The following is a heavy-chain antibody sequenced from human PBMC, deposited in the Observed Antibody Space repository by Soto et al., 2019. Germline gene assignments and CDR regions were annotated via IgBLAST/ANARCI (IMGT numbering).Heavy chain of an antibody. CDR3: PRTPVVAQDNYIDN. CDR1: VFSLSTSGMR. Sequence: GXGXTLVNPTPTLRXTCTFSVFSLSTSGMRLSWIREPPGKALEWLARIDWDDEKFYSTSLKTSLTISKYTSKNQVVLTMTNMDPVDTATYYCPRTPVVAQDNYIDNWGQGTLVTVS. CDR2: IDWDDEK. D-gene: IGHD2-15*01. V-gene: IGHV2-70*04. J-gene: IGHJ4*02.